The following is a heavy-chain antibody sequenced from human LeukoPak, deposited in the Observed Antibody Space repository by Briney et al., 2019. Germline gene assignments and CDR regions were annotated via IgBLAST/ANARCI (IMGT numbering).Heavy chain of an antibody. CDR3: ARGNSWDLGYFDL. D-gene: IGHD6-13*01. Sequence: PSETLSLTCTVSGGSISSYYWSWIRQPPGKGLEWIGYIYYSGSTNYNPSLKSRVTISVDTSKNQFSLKLSSVTAADTAVYYCARGNSWDLGYFDLWGRGTLVTVSS. CDR1: GGSISSYY. CDR2: IYYSGST. V-gene: IGHV4-59*01. J-gene: IGHJ2*01.